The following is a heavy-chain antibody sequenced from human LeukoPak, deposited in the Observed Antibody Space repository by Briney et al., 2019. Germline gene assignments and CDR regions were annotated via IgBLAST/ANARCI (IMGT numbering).Heavy chain of an antibody. J-gene: IGHJ5*02. V-gene: IGHV1-8*03. Sequence: ASVKVSCKASGYTFTSYDINWVRQATGQGLEWMGWMNPNSGNTGYAQKFQGRVTITRNTSISTAYMELSSLRSEDTAVYYCARGFNIAAGLDPWGQGTLVTVSS. D-gene: IGHD6-13*01. CDR2: MNPNSGNT. CDR1: GYTFTSYD. CDR3: ARGFNIAAGLDP.